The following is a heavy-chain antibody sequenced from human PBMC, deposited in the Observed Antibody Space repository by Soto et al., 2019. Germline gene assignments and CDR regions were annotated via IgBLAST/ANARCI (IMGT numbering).Heavy chain of an antibody. Sequence: QVQLVESGGGVVQPGTSLRLSCAASGFTFNTYAMHWVRQAPGKGLEWVAVISSDGSVKFYADSVKGRFTISRDNSNHTLYLQMNSLITEDTAVYYSARKEGLCYVGSCSGDYWGQGTLVTVSS. J-gene: IGHJ4*02. CDR1: GFTFNTYA. CDR3: ARKEGLCYVGSCSGDY. CDR2: ISSDGSVK. V-gene: IGHV3-30*03. D-gene: IGHD2-15*01.